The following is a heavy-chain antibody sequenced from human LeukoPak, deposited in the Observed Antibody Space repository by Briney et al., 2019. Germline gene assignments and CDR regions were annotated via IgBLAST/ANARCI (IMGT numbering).Heavy chain of an antibody. CDR3: GSLHNRAL. J-gene: IGHJ1*01. CDR1: GFTFDDYG. D-gene: IGHD2/OR15-2a*01. CDR2: ISWNSARI. Sequence: GGSLRLSCAASGFTFDDYGMHWVRQAPGKGLEWVSGISWNSARIGYADSVKGRITISRDNAKNSLYLQMTSLRAEDTAIYYCGSLHNRALWGQGTLVTVSS. V-gene: IGHV3-9*01.